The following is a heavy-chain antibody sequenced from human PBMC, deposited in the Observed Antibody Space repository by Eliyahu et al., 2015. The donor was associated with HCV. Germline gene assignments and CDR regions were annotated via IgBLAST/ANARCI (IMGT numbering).Heavy chain of an antibody. Sequence: EVQLLESGGDLVQPGGSLRLSCSASGFTFXSYAMXWVRQAPGKGLVWVSAISLSGATTYYADSVKGRFTVSRDNSKSTLSLQMNSLRAEDTAIYYCAKDISGNYAYFDYWGQGTQVTVSS. V-gene: IGHV3-23*01. D-gene: IGHD1-26*01. CDR3: AKDISGNYAYFDY. CDR1: GFTFXSYA. J-gene: IGHJ4*02. CDR2: ISLSGATT.